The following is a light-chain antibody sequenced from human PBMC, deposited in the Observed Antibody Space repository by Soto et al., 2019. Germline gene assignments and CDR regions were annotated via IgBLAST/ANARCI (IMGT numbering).Light chain of an antibody. CDR2: EVT. CDR1: RNDVGGHKF. J-gene: IGLJ3*02. CDR3: SSYGGNTNFVL. V-gene: IGLV2-8*01. Sequence: QSALTQPPSASGSPGQPVTISCTGSRNDVGGHKFVSWYQHHPGKAPKLIIYEVTQRPSGVPHRFSGSKSDNTASLTVSGLQPEDEADYYCSSYGGNTNFVLFGGGTKLTVL.